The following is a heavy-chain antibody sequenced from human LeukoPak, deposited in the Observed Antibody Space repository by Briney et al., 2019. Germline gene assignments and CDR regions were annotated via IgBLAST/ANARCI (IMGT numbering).Heavy chain of an antibody. CDR2: IYYSGST. CDR3: ARADSSGYLPGTKGDAFDI. D-gene: IGHD3-22*01. J-gene: IGHJ3*02. CDR1: GGSISSSSYY. Sequence: SETLSLTCTVSGGSISSSSYYWGWIRQPPGKGLEWIGSIYYSGSTYYNPSLKSRVTISVDTSKNQFSLKLSSVTAADTAVYYCARADSSGYLPGTKGDAFDIWGQGTMVTVSS. V-gene: IGHV4-39*07.